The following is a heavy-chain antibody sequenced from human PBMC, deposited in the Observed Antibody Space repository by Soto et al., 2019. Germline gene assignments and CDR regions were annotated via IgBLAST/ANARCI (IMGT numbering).Heavy chain of an antibody. Sequence: ASVKVSCKAIGYSFTSHYMHWVRQAPGQGLEWMGTIYPGGVNIGYAQKFKGRVTMTKDTSTSTVYMELNSLTSEDTAVYYCARVSSSWGLVSYFDYWGQGTLVTVSS. V-gene: IGHV1-46*01. J-gene: IGHJ4*02. CDR3: ARVSSSWGLVSYFDY. CDR1: GYSFTSHY. CDR2: IYPGGVNI. D-gene: IGHD6-13*01.